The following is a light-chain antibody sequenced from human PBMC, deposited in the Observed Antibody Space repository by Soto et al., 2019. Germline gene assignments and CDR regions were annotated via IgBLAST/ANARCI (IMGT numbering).Light chain of an antibody. V-gene: IGKV3-15*01. CDR2: DTS. J-gene: IGKJ5*01. Sequence: IVMSQSLATLSVTPGERAALYCRASQSVSSKLAWYRQRPGQALRLVIYDTSTRATGVPARFSGSGSGTEFTLTISSLQSEDFGVYYCQQYNDWFSITFGQGTRLE. CDR3: QQYNDWFSIT. CDR1: QSVSSK.